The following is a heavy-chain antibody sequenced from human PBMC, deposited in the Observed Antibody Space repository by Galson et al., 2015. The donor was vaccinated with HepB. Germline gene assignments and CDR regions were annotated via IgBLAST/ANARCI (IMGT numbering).Heavy chain of an antibody. J-gene: IGHJ6*02. CDR3: AREDITGTTTRYYYYGMDV. D-gene: IGHD1-7*01. CDR2: ISYDGSNK. CDR1: GFTFSSYA. V-gene: IGHV3-30-3*01. Sequence: SLRLSCAASGFTFSSYAMHWVRQAPGKGLEWVAVISYDGSNKYYADSVKGRFTISRDNSKNTLYLQMNSLRAEDTAVYYCAREDITGTTTRYYYYGMDVWGQGTTVTVSS.